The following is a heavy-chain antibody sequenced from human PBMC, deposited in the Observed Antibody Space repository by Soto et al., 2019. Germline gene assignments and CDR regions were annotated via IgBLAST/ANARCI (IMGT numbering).Heavy chain of an antibody. Sequence: RASVKVSCKASGYTFTSYGISWVRQAPGQGLEWMGWISAYNGNTNYAQKLQGRVTMTTDTSTSTAYMELRSLRSDDTAVYYCARVVRGVIIISWFDPWGQGTLVTVSS. CDR3: ARVVRGVIIISWFDP. CDR2: ISAYNGNT. CDR1: GYTFTSYG. D-gene: IGHD3-10*01. V-gene: IGHV1-18*01. J-gene: IGHJ5*02.